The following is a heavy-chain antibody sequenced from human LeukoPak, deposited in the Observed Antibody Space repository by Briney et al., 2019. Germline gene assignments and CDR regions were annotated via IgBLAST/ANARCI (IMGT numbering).Heavy chain of an antibody. D-gene: IGHD3-22*01. Sequence: GGSLRLSCAASGFTFSSYAMHWVRQAPGKGLEWVAVISYDGSNKYYADSVKGRFTISRDNSKNTLYLQMNSLRAEDTAVYYCARGPPGVYYDSSGHAPFDYWGQGTLVTVSS. CDR2: ISYDGSNK. CDR3: ARGPPGVYYDSSGHAPFDY. J-gene: IGHJ4*02. CDR1: GFTFSSYA. V-gene: IGHV3-30-3*01.